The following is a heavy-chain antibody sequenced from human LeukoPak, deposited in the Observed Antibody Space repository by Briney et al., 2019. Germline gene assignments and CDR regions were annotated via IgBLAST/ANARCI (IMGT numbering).Heavy chain of an antibody. CDR1: GFTFSSYG. D-gene: IGHD3/OR15-3a*01. CDR3: ARDGLGIDS. CDR2: IWYDGSDK. J-gene: IGHJ5*01. V-gene: IGHV3-33*01. Sequence: PGGSLRLSCAASGFTFSSYGMHWVRQAPGKRLEWVAIIWYDGSDKYNADSVKGRFTISRDNSKNTLYLQMNSLRAEDTAVYFCARDGLGIDSWGQGTLVTVSS.